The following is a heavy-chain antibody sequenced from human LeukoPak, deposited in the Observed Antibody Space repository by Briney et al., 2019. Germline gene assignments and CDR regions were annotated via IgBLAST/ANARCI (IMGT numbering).Heavy chain of an antibody. Sequence: ASVKVSCKASGYTFTSYGISWVRQAPGQGLEWMGWISAYNGNTNYAQKLQGRVTMTTDTSTSTAYMELRSLRSDDTAVYYCARDFVQGGAGDAFDIWGQGTMVTVSS. V-gene: IGHV1-18*01. CDR3: ARDFVQGGAGDAFDI. J-gene: IGHJ3*02. CDR1: GYTFTSYG. CDR2: ISAYNGNT. D-gene: IGHD6-6*01.